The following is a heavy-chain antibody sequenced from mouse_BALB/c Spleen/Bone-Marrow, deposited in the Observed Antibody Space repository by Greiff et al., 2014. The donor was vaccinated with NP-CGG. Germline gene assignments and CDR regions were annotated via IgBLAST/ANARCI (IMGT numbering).Heavy chain of an antibody. CDR2: ISSGGST. CDR1: GFTFSSYA. J-gene: IGHJ4*01. D-gene: IGHD2-3*01. V-gene: IGHV5-6-5*01. CDR3: ARVEDGYYVRAMDY. Sequence: EVMLVESGGGLVKPGGSQKLSCAASGFTFSSYAMSWVRQTPEKRLEWVASISSGGSTYYPDSVKGRFTISRDNARNILYLQMSSLRSEDTAMYYCARVEDGYYVRAMDYWGQGTSVTVSS.